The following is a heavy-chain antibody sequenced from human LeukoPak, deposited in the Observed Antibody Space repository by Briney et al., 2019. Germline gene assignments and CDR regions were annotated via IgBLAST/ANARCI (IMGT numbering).Heavy chain of an antibody. CDR1: GFTFSSYS. V-gene: IGHV3-21*01. J-gene: IGHJ4*02. D-gene: IGHD6-13*01. CDR3: ARGYSSSWPAY. CDR2: ISSSSSYI. Sequence: PGGSLRLSCAASGFTFSSYSMDWVRQAPGKGLEWVSSISSSSSYIYYAGSVKGRFTISRDNAKNSLYLQMNSLRAEDTAVYCCARGYSSSWPAYWGQGTLVTVSS.